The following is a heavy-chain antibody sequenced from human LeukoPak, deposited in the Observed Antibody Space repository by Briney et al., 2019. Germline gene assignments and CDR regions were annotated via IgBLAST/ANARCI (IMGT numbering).Heavy chain of an antibody. CDR2: IKQDGSEK. J-gene: IGHJ4*02. V-gene: IGHV3-7*04. D-gene: IGHD3-16*02. CDR1: GFTFDTYW. Sequence: GGSLRLSCGASGFTFDTYWMSWVRQAPGKGLEWVANIKQDGSEKDYVDSVKGRFTISRDNAKNSLYLQMNSLRAEDTGVYYCARGDTQSKYRQFDSWGQGSLVIVSS. CDR3: ARGDTQSKYRQFDS.